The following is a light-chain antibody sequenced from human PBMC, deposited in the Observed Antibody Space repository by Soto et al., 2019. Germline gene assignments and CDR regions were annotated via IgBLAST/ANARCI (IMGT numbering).Light chain of an antibody. V-gene: IGLV2-14*01. Sequence: QSALTQPASVSASLGQSITISCSGTSSDVGGYDYVSWYQQYPGKAPKLIIYEVANRPSGLSYRFSGSKSGNTASLTISGLQAEDEADYYCSSYTSSATLIFGGGTKVTVL. CDR3: SSYTSSATLI. CDR2: EVA. J-gene: IGLJ2*01. CDR1: SSDVGGYDY.